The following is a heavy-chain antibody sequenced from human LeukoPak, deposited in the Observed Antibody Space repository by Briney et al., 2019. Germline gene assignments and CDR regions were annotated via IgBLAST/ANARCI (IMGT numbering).Heavy chain of an antibody. CDR3: ARVNDFWSGYLGYNDY. CDR1: GFTFSSYE. V-gene: IGHV3-48*03. J-gene: IGHJ4*02. CDR2: ISSSGSTI. D-gene: IGHD3-3*01. Sequence: GGSLRLSCAASGFTFSSYEMNWVRQAPGKGLEWVSYISSSGSTIYYADSVKGRFTISRDNAKNSLYLLMNSLRAEDTAVYYCARVNDFWSGYLGYNDYWGQGTLVTVSS.